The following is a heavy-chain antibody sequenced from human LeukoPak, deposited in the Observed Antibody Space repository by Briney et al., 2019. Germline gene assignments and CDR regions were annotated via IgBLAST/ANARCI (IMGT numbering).Heavy chain of an antibody. J-gene: IGHJ4*02. CDR3: ARDWVYSSSPFDY. D-gene: IGHD6-6*01. Sequence: PGGSLRLSCAASGFTFSSYWMSWVRQAPGKGLEWVANIKEDGSEKYYVDSVRGRFTISRDNAKNSLYLQMNSLRAEDTAVYYCARDWVYSSSPFDYWGQGTLVTVSS. CDR2: IKEDGSEK. CDR1: GFTFSSYW. V-gene: IGHV3-7*01.